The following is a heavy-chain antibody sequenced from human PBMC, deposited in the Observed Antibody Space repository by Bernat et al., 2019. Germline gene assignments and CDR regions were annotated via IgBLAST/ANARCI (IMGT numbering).Heavy chain of an antibody. CDR1: GFTFSTYG. CDR2: ISSDGSRT. V-gene: IGHV3-64*02. D-gene: IGHD6-19*01. CDR3: ARVRMSVPGPNYYYMDV. J-gene: IGHJ6*03. Sequence: EVQLVESGEGLVQPGGSLRLSCAASGFTFSTYGMHWVRQAPGKGLEYVSAISSDGSRTYYADSVKGRFTISRDNSKNTLYLQMGSLRAEDMAVYFCARVRMSVPGPNYYYMDVWGKGTTVTVSS.